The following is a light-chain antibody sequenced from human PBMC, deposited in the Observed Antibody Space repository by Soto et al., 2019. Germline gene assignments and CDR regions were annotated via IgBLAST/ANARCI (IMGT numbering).Light chain of an antibody. V-gene: IGLV2-14*01. J-gene: IGLJ1*01. CDR2: EVS. CDR1: SSDVGGYNY. Sequence: QSALTQPASVSGSPGQSITISCTGTSSDVGGYNYVSWYQQHPGKAPKLMIYEVSNRPSGVSNRFSGSKSGNTASRTISGLQAEYEADYYCSSYTSSRPYVFGPGTKLTVL. CDR3: SSYTSSRPYV.